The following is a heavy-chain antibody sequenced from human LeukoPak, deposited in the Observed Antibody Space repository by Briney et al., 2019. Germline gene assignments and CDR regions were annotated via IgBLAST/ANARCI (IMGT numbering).Heavy chain of an antibody. Sequence: ASVKVSCKASGYTFTSYGISWVRQAPGQGLEWMGWISAYNGNTNYAQKLHGRVTMTTDTSTSTAYMELSSLRSDDTAVYYCARDLRIAVAGPFDYWGQGTLVTVSS. CDR1: GYTFTSYG. CDR3: ARDLRIAVAGPFDY. D-gene: IGHD6-19*01. J-gene: IGHJ4*02. CDR2: ISAYNGNT. V-gene: IGHV1-18*01.